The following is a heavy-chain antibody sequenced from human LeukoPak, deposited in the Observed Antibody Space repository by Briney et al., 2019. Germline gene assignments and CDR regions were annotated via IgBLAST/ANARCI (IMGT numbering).Heavy chain of an antibody. D-gene: IGHD5-18*01. CDR1: GGSISSSNW. Sequence: SETLSLTCAVSGGSISSSNWWSWVRQPPGKGLEWIGEIYHSGSTNYNPSLKSRVTISVDKSKNQFSLKLSSVTAADTAVHYCARVDTAMVTDAFDIWGQGTMVTVSS. V-gene: IGHV4-4*02. CDR2: IYHSGST. CDR3: ARVDTAMVTDAFDI. J-gene: IGHJ3*02.